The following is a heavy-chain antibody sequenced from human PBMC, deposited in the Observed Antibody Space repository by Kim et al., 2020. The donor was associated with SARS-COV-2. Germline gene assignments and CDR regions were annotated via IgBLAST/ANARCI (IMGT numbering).Heavy chain of an antibody. J-gene: IGHJ5*02. CDR3: ARGEDYGDYLRWFDP. D-gene: IGHD4-17*01. CDR1: GGSFSGYY. V-gene: IGHV4-34*01. Sequence: SETLSLTCAVYGGSFSGYYWSWIRQPPGKGLEWIGEINHSGSTNYNPSLKSRVTISVDTSKNQFSLKLSSVTAADTAVYYCARGEDYGDYLRWFDPWGQGTLVTVSS. CDR2: INHSGST.